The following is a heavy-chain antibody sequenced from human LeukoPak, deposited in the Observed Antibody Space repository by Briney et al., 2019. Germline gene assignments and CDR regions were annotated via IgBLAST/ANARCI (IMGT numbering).Heavy chain of an antibody. J-gene: IGHJ4*02. Sequence: ASVKVSCKASGYTFTSYYMHWVRQAPGQGLEWMGIINPSGGSTSYAQKFQGRVTMTRDMSTSTVYMELSSLRSEDTAVYYCARGRNVVSTEDYFDYWGQGTLVTVSS. CDR2: INPSGGST. D-gene: IGHD5/OR15-5a*01. CDR3: ARGRNVVSTEDYFDY. V-gene: IGHV1-46*01. CDR1: GYTFTSYY.